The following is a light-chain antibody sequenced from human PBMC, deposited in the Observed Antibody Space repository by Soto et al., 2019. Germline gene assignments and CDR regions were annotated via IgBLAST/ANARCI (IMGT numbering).Light chain of an antibody. CDR2: DVS. CDR1: SSDVDGYNY. J-gene: IGLJ3*02. CDR3: SSYTGTSTWV. V-gene: IGLV2-14*01. Sequence: QSALTQPASVSGSPGQSITISCTGTSSDVDGYNYVSWYQQHPGKAPKLMIYDVSNRPSGVSNRFSGSKSGNTASLTISGLQAEDEADYYCSSYTGTSTWVFGGGTQLTVL.